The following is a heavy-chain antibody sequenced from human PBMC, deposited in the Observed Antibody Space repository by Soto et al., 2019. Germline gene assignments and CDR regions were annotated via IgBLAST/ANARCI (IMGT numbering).Heavy chain of an antibody. J-gene: IGHJ6*02. CDR3: ARRQYYYYGMDV. V-gene: IGHV4-30-4*01. CDR1: GGSISSGNCY. Sequence: SETLSLTCTVSGGSISSGNCYWSWIRQPPGKGLEWIGYISYSGITYYNPSLKSRLTISVDPSKNQFSLKLSTVTAAATAVYYCARRQYYYYGMDVWGQGTTVTVSS. CDR2: ISYSGIT.